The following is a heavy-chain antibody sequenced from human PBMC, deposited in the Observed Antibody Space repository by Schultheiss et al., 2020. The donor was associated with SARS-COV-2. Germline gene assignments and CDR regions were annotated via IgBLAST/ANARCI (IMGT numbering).Heavy chain of an antibody. J-gene: IGHJ5*02. V-gene: IGHV3-33*08. D-gene: IGHD3-16*01. CDR1: GCTFSSYW. CDR2: IWYDGSNK. CDR3: AREIGGVNSYNYFDP. Sequence: GGSLRLSCAASGCTFSSYWMHWVRQAPGKGLAWLAVIWYDGSNKYYADSVKGRFTIYRDKSKNTLSLQMNSLRAEETAVYYCAREIGGVNSYNYFDPWGRGTLVTVSS.